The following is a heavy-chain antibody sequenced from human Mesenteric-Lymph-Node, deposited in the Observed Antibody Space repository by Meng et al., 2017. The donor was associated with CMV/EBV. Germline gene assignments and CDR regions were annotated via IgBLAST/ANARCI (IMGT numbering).Heavy chain of an antibody. CDR2: IKSKTDGGTT. CDR1: SLTFGFT. J-gene: IGHJ4*02. Sequence: GGSLRLSCAASSLTFGFTFWQVRQAPGKGLEWVGRIKSKTDGGTTDYAAPVKGRFTISRDDSKNTLYLQMNSLKTEDTAVYYCTAITGTTLTSDYWGQGTLVTVSS. CDR3: TAITGTTLTSDY. D-gene: IGHD1-7*01. V-gene: IGHV3-15*01.